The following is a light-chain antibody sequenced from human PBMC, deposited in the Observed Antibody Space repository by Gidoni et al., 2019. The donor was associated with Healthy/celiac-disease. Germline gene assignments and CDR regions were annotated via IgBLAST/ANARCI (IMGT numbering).Light chain of an antibody. CDR1: SSNIGAGYD. CDR2: GNS. Sequence: GAPGQRVTISCTGSSSNIGAGYDVHWYQQLPGTAPKLLIYGNSNRPSGVPDRFSGSKSGTSASLAITGLQAEDEADYYCQSYDSSLSGVVFGGGTKLTVL. V-gene: IGLV1-40*01. J-gene: IGLJ2*01. CDR3: QSYDSSLSGVV.